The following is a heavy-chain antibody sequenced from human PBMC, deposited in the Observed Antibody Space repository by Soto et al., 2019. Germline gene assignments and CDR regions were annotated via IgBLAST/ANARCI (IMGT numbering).Heavy chain of an antibody. D-gene: IGHD4-17*01. CDR2: IYTSGST. Sequence: SETLSLTCTVSGGSISSYYWSWIRQPAGKGLEWIGRIYTSGSTNYNPSLKSRVTMSVDTSKNQFSLKLNSVTAADTAVYYCARWGDYGGNSKYYFDYWGQGTLVTVSS. J-gene: IGHJ4*02. V-gene: IGHV4-4*07. CDR1: GGSISSYY. CDR3: ARWGDYGGNSKYYFDY.